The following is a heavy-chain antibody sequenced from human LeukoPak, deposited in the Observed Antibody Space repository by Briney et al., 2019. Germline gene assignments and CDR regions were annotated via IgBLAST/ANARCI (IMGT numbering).Heavy chain of an antibody. CDR1: GGSISSSNW. V-gene: IGHV4-4*02. Sequence: SSGTLSLTCAVSGGSISSSNWWSWVRQPPGKGLEWIGEIYHSGSTNYNPSLKSRVTISVDTSKNQFSLKLSSVTAADTAVYYCARARRRIMITFGGVIGQYYFDYWGQGTLVTVSS. J-gene: IGHJ4*02. CDR2: IYHSGST. D-gene: IGHD3-16*02. CDR3: ARARRRIMITFGGVIGQYYFDY.